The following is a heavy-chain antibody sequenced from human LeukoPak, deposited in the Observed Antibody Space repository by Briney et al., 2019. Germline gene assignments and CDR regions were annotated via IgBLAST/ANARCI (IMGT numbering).Heavy chain of an antibody. CDR1: GFTFSGSW. CDR3: ARDLGYGDY. J-gene: IGHJ4*02. V-gene: IGHV3-7*01. D-gene: IGHD5-12*01. Sequence: PGGSLRLSCTASGFTFSGSWMTWVRQTPGKGLEWVANIGEDGTAKNYVDSVKGRFTISRDNAKNSLYLQMNSLRAEDTAVYYCARDLGYGDYAGQGTLVTVSS. CDR2: IGEDGTAK.